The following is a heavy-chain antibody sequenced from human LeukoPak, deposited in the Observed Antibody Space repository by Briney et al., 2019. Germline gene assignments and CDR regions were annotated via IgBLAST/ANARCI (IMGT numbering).Heavy chain of an antibody. CDR2: ISSSGAST. Sequence: AGGSLRLSCAASGFTFSSYWMSWVRQAPGKGLEWVSSISSSGASTYHADSVKGRFTISRDNSKNTLYLQMNSLTAEDTAIYYCAKDRGSSSPMRYYFDYWGQGTLVTISS. V-gene: IGHV3-23*01. J-gene: IGHJ4*02. CDR1: GFTFSSYW. D-gene: IGHD6-19*01. CDR3: AKDRGSSSPMRYYFDY.